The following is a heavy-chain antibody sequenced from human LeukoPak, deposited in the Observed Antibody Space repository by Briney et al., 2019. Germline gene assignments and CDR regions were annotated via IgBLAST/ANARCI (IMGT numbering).Heavy chain of an antibody. CDR2: IDPHSGDT. J-gene: IGHJ4*02. CDR1: GYTFTGHY. D-gene: IGHD2-8*01. Sequence: ASVKVSCKASGYTFTGHYLHWVRQAPGQGLEWMGWIDPHSGDTNYAQKFQGRVPMTRDTSITTAYMELSRLTSDDTAVYYCAREVASGYCIDGVCPPFGYWCQGTLVTVAS. CDR3: AREVASGYCIDGVCPPFGY. V-gene: IGHV1-2*02.